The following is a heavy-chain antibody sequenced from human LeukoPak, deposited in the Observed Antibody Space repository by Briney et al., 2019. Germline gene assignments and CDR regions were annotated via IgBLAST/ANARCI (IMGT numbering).Heavy chain of an antibody. Sequence: GGSLRLSCAASGFTFSSYGMHWVRQAPGKGLEWVAFIRYDGSNKYYADSVKGRFTISRDNSKNTLYLQMNSLRAEDTAVYYCAKVQYYYGSGSYYPFDYWGQGTLVTVSS. J-gene: IGHJ4*02. D-gene: IGHD3-10*01. CDR2: IRYDGSNK. V-gene: IGHV3-30*02. CDR3: AKVQYYYGSGSYYPFDY. CDR1: GFTFSSYG.